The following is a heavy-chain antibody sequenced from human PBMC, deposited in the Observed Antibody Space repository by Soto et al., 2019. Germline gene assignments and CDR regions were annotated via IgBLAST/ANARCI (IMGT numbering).Heavy chain of an antibody. J-gene: IGHJ2*01. Sequence: QVQLVQSGAEVKKPGASVKVSCQASGYIFSNYGISWVRQAPGQGLEWMGWIGPYNGNTDHAQNLQGRVTMTTDTSTNTAYMELRSLRSDDTAFYYCARCYCSVGSCFTCWHFDLWGRGTLVTVSS. CDR1: GYIFSNYG. CDR3: ARCYCSVGSCFTCWHFDL. V-gene: IGHV1-18*01. CDR2: IGPYNGNT. D-gene: IGHD2-15*01.